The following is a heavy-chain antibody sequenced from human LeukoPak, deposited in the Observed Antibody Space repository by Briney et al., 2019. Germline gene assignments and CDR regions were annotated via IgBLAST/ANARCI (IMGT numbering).Heavy chain of an antibody. CDR1: GFTFSSYD. CDR3: ARAPTQGWYFDL. J-gene: IGHJ2*01. CDR2: IGTAGDT. V-gene: IGHV3-13*01. Sequence: GGSLRLSCAASGFTFSSYDIHWVRQATGKGLEWVSAIGTAGDTYYPGSVKGRFTISRENAKNSLYLQMNSLRAGDTAVYYCARAPTQGWYFDLRGRGTLVTVSS.